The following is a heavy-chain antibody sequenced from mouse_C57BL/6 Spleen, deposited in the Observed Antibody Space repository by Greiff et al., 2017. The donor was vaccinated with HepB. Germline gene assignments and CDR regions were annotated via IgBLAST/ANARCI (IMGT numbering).Heavy chain of an antibody. D-gene: IGHD2-4*01. V-gene: IGHV1-52*01. CDR2: IDPSDSET. Sequence: QVQLQQPGAELVRPGSSVKLSCKASGYTFTSYWIHWVKQRPIQGLEWIGNIDPSDSETHYNQKFKDKATLTVDKSSSTTYMQLSSLTSEDSAVYYCARQGGYDYDGNWYFDVWGTGTTVTVSS. CDR3: ARQGGYDYDGNWYFDV. CDR1: GYTFTSYW. J-gene: IGHJ1*03.